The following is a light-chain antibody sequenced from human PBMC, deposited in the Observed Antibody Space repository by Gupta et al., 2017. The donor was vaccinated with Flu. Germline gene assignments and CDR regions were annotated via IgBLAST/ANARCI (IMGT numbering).Light chain of an antibody. CDR3: HQRTYT. J-gene: IGKJ5*01. Sequence: EIVLTQSPATLSLSPGERATLSCRASENIGNYLAWYQQKPGQTHRLLIYDKSNRATDIPGRVSGSGSGTDFTRTLRSLEPEDFAGYYGHQRTYTFGQGTLMDIK. V-gene: IGKV3-11*01. CDR1: ENIGNY. CDR2: DKS.